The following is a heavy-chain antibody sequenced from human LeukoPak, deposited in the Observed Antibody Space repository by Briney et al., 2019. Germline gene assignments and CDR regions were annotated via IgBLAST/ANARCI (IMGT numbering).Heavy chain of an antibody. J-gene: IGHJ5*02. V-gene: IGHV4-59*01. CDR3: AREYSGSASSDWFDP. CDR1: GGSISSYY. CDR2: IYYSGST. D-gene: IGHD3-10*01. Sequence: SETLSLTCTVSGGSISSYYWSWIRQPPGKGLEWIGYIYYSGSTNYNPSLKSRVTISVDTSKNQFSLKLSSVTAAHTAVYYCAREYSGSASSDWFDPWGQGTLVTVSS.